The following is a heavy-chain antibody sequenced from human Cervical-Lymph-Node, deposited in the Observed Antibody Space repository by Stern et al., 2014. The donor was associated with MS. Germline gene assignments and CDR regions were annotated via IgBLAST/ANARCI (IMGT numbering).Heavy chain of an antibody. D-gene: IGHD4-11*01. CDR2: VYYSGIT. CDR1: GGSITNRDY. CDR3: ARGVTAVTNYVPNWCFDL. V-gene: IGHV4-39*02. J-gene: IGHJ2*01. Sequence: QVQLQESGPGLVKPSETLSLTCSVSGGSITNRDYWGWIRQSPGKGLEWIGSVYYSGITYYRPSLKSRATLSIDTSKNLFSLKLISVTATDTAVYFCARGVTAVTNYVPNWCFDLWGRGTLVTISS.